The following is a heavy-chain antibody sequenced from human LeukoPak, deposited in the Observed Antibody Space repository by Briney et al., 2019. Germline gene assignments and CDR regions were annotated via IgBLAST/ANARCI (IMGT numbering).Heavy chain of an antibody. CDR2: ISSDGNNK. V-gene: IGHV3-30-3*01. D-gene: IGHD7-27*01. Sequence: GGSLRLSCAGSGFTSNAYVMSWVRQAPGKGLEWMAVISSDGNNKYYANSVKGRFTISRDNSKTTLFLQMDSLRPEDTALYYCARRGQELGHVFDIWGQGTMVTVSS. CDR1: GFTSNAYV. J-gene: IGHJ3*02. CDR3: ARRGQELGHVFDI.